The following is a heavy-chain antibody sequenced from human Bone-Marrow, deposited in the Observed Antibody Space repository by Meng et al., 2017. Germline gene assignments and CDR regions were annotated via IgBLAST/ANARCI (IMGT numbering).Heavy chain of an antibody. CDR1: GGSFSGYY. J-gene: IGHJ6*02. CDR3: ARHSGWTAQKYYYYYYGMDV. CDR2: INHSGST. Sequence: SETLSLTCAVYGGSFSGYYWSRIRQPPGKGLEWIGEINHSGSTNYNPSLKSRVTISVDTSKNQFSLKLSSVTAADTAVYYCARHSGWTAQKYYYYYYGMDVWGQGTTVTVSS. D-gene: IGHD6-19*01. V-gene: IGHV4-34*01.